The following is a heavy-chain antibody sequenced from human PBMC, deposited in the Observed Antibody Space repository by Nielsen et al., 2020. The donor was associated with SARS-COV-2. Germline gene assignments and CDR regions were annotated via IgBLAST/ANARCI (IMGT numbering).Heavy chain of an antibody. CDR1: GGTFSSYA. D-gene: IGHD4-11*01. V-gene: IGHV1-69*13. J-gene: IGHJ6*02. Sequence: SVKVSCKASGGTFSSYAISWVRQTPGQGLEWMGGIIPIFGTANYAQKFQGRVTITADESTSTAYMELSSLRSEDTAVYYCARVTSDPNYYYYGMDVWGQGTTVTVSS. CDR2: IIPIFGTA. CDR3: ARVTSDPNYYYYGMDV.